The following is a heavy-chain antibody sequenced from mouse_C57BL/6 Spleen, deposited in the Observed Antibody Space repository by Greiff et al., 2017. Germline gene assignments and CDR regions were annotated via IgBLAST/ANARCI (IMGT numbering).Heavy chain of an antibody. J-gene: IGHJ1*03. V-gene: IGHV1-59*01. CDR2: IDPSDSYT. CDR1: GYTFTSYW. D-gene: IGHD2-2*01. CDR3: ARRKAYGYDVNYWYFDV. Sequence: QVQLQQPGAELVRPGTSVKLSCKASGYTFTSYWMHWVKQRPGQGLEWIGVIDPSDSYTNYNQKFKGKATLTVDTSSSTAYMQLSSLPSEDSAVYYCARRKAYGYDVNYWYFDVWGTGTTVTVSS.